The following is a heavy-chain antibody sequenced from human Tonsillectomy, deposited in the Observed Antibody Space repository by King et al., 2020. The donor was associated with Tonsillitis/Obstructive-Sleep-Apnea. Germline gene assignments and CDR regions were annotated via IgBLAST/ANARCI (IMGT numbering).Heavy chain of an antibody. D-gene: IGHD6-6*01. CDR1: GGSIASSAYY. CDR3: AREGEYRSTNYFDY. V-gene: IGHV4-39*02. Sequence: QLQESGPGLVKPSETLALTCTVSGGSIASSAYYWGWLRQPPGKGLDWIGIIYYSGNTYYNPSLKSRVTISVDTSKNQFSLKLSSVTAADTAVYYCAREGEYRSTNYFDYWGQGTLVTVSS. CDR2: IYYSGNT. J-gene: IGHJ4*02.